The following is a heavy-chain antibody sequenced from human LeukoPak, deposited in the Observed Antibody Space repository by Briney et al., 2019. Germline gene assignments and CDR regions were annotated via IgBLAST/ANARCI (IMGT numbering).Heavy chain of an antibody. V-gene: IGHV3-53*01. Sequence: GGSLRLSCAASGFIVSSNYMSWVRQAPGKGLEWVSVIYSGGATHYADSVKGRFTISRDNTKNTLFLQMNSLRAEDTAVYYCALGRDCSSSSCASDPFDYWGQGTLVTVSS. CDR2: IYSGGAT. CDR3: ALGRDCSSSSCASDPFDY. D-gene: IGHD2-2*01. CDR1: GFIVSSNY. J-gene: IGHJ4*02.